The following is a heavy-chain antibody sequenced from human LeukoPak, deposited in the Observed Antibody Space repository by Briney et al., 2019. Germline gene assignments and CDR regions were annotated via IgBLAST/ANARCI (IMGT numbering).Heavy chain of an antibody. CDR2: TYYRGTT. CDR3: ARDWNRYAY. J-gene: IGHJ4*02. D-gene: IGHD1-1*01. V-gene: IGHV4-38-2*02. CDR1: GYSLSSGYS. Sequence: SETLSLTCAVSGYSLSSGYSWGWIRQPPGKGLEWIGSTYYRGTTYNPSLKSRVTISVDTSKNQFSLKLSSVTAADTAVYYCARDWNRYAYWGQGTLVTVSS.